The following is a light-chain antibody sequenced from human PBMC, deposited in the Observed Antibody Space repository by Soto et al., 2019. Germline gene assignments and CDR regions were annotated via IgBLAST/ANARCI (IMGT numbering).Light chain of an antibody. Sequence: EVVLTQSPGTLSLSPGETATLSCRASQTISTNYLAWYQQKPGQAPRLLLYAASNRLTGIPDRFSGGGSGTDFTLTISRLEPEDFALYYCQQYGRTFGQGTRLEIK. V-gene: IGKV3-20*01. CDR2: AAS. CDR1: QTISTNY. CDR3: QQYGRT. J-gene: IGKJ5*01.